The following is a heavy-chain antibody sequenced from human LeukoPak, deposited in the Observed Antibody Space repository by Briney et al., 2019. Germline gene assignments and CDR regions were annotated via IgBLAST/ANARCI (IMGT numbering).Heavy chain of an antibody. V-gene: IGHV3-7*01. D-gene: IGHD4-17*01. CDR1: GFTFSSYW. CDR3: ARAVVYGDYQIFDY. CDR2: IKQDGSEK. J-gene: IGHJ4*02. Sequence: GGSLRLSCAASGFTFSSYWMSWVLQAPGKGLEWVANIKQDGSEKYYVDSVKGRFTISRDNAKNSLYLQMNSLKAEDTAVYYCARAVVYGDYQIFDYWGQGTLVTVSS.